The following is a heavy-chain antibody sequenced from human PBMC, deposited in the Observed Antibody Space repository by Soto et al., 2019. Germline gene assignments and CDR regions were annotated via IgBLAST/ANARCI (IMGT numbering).Heavy chain of an antibody. CDR2: IYHSGST. J-gene: IGHJ5*02. V-gene: IGHV4-4*02. D-gene: IGHD5-12*01. CDR1: GGSISSSY. Sequence: SETLSLTCTVSGGSISSSYWSWVRQPPGKGLEWIGEIYHSGSTNYNPSLKSRVTISVDKSKNQFSLKLSSVTAADTAVYYCARVKVATTRGGSWFDPWGQGTLVTVSS. CDR3: ARVKVATTRGGSWFDP.